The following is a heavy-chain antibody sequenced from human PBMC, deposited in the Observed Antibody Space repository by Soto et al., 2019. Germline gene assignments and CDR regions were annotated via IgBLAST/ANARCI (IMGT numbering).Heavy chain of an antibody. CDR2: IYYSGST. J-gene: IGHJ4*02. CDR3: ARSRVGRFDY. Sequence: SETLSLTCTVSGGSISSRDYYWSWIRQPPGKGLEWIGYIYYSGSTYYNPSLKSRVTISVDTSKNQFSLNLSSVTAADADFYYSARSRVGRFDYWGQGTLVTVSS. V-gene: IGHV4-30-4*01. CDR1: GGSISSRDYY. D-gene: IGHD1-26*01.